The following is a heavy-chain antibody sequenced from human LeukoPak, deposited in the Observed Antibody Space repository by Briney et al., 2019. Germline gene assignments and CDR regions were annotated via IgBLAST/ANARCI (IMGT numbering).Heavy chain of an antibody. CDR3: ARPAVDYGGSPPLGNVFDS. V-gene: IGHV3-30*03. Sequence: GRSLRLSCGASGFTFSNYGMHWVRQAPGKGLEWVAVISYDGIDKYYADSVKGRFSISRDNSKNTLYLQMNSLSAEDTAVYYCARPAVDYGGSPPLGNVFDSWGQGTLVTVSS. J-gene: IGHJ4*02. CDR2: ISYDGIDK. CDR1: GFTFSNYG. D-gene: IGHD4-23*01.